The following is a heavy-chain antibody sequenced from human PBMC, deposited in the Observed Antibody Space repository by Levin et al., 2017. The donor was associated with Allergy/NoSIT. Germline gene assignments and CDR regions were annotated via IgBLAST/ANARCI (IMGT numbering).Heavy chain of an antibody. CDR1: GFTFSSYA. J-gene: IGHJ4*02. CDR3: ARDSLDIVVVVAANFGY. V-gene: IGHV3-30-3*01. D-gene: IGHD2-15*01. CDR2: ISYDGSNK. Sequence: GGSLRLSCAASGFTFSSYAMHWVRQAPGKGLEWVAVISYDGSNKYYADSVKGRFTISRDNSKNTLYLQMNSLRAEDTAVYYCARDSLDIVVVVAANFGYWGQGTLVTVSS.